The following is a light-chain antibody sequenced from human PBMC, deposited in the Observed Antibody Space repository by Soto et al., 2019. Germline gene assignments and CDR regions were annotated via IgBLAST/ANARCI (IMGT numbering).Light chain of an antibody. CDR1: QSISSY. CDR3: QQSYSLPLT. V-gene: IGKV1-39*01. Sequence: DIQMTQSPSSLSASVGDRVTITCRASQSISSYLNWYQQKPGKAPKLLIYAASSLQSGVPSRFSGSGSGTDFPLTISSLQPEGFATYYCQQSYSLPLTFGGGTKVEIK. J-gene: IGKJ4*01. CDR2: AAS.